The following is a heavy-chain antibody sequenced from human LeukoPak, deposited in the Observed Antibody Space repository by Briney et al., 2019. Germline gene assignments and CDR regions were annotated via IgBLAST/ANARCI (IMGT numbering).Heavy chain of an antibody. J-gene: IGHJ4*02. Sequence: PGGSLRLSCAASGFTFSTYNMNWVRQAPGKGLEWVSSIGSSTNYMYYADSVKGRFTISRDNAKNSLYLQMNSLRAEDAAMYYCARGLVVAGFDYWGQGTLVTVSS. CDR2: IGSSTNYM. CDR1: GFTFSTYN. D-gene: IGHD6-19*01. V-gene: IGHV3-21*01. CDR3: ARGLVVAGFDY.